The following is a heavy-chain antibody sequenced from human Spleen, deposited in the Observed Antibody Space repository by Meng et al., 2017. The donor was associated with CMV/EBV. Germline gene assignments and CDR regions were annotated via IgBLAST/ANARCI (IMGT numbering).Heavy chain of an antibody. CDR1: GFTLDDYA. CDR2: ISWNSGGI. Sequence: SLKISCAASGFTLDDYAMHWVRQAPGKGLEWVSGISWNSGGIAYADSVKGRFTMSRDNAKNSLYLQMNSLRAEDTALYYCAKELTTVVDFHYYGMDVWGQGTTVTVSS. J-gene: IGHJ6*02. D-gene: IGHD4-23*01. CDR3: AKELTTVVDFHYYGMDV. V-gene: IGHV3-9*01.